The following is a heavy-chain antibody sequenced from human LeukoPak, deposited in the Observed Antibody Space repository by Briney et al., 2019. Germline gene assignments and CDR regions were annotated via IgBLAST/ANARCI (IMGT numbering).Heavy chain of an antibody. J-gene: IGHJ5*02. Sequence: ASVKVSCKACGYTFTSYYMHWVRQAPAQGLEWMDIVNPTSGTTTYAHKFQGRDTMSRDTSTSTVYMELSGLISEDTGVYYCARDYTGGGSSWSDNWFDPWGQGTLVTVSS. D-gene: IGHD6-13*01. V-gene: IGHV1-46*01. CDR2: VNPTSGTT. CDR1: GYTFTSYY. CDR3: ARDYTGGGSSWSDNWFDP.